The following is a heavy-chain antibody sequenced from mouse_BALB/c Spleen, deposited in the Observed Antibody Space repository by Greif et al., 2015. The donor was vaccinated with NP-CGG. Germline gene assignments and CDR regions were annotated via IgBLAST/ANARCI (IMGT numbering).Heavy chain of an antibody. Sequence: EVQLVESGGGLVQPGGSLKLSRAASGFTFSSYGMSWVRQTPDKRLELVATINSNGGSTYYPDSVKGRFTISRDNAKNTLYLQMSSLKSEDTAMYYCARDGGNYFDYWGQGTTLTVSS. CDR3: ARDGGNYFDY. CDR2: INSNGGST. J-gene: IGHJ2*01. V-gene: IGHV5-6-3*01. CDR1: GFTFSSYG.